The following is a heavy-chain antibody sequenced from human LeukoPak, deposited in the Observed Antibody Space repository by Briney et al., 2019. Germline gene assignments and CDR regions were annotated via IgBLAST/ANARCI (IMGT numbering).Heavy chain of an antibody. Sequence: GRSLRLSCAASGFTFSSYAMSWVRQAPGKGLEWVSAISGSGGSTYYADSVKGRFTISRDNAKNSLYLQMNSLRAEDTAVYYCARVGVLGDYSDYWGQGTLVTVSS. CDR1: GFTFSSYA. J-gene: IGHJ4*02. CDR3: ARVGVLGDYSDY. D-gene: IGHD3-16*01. V-gene: IGHV3-23*01. CDR2: ISGSGGST.